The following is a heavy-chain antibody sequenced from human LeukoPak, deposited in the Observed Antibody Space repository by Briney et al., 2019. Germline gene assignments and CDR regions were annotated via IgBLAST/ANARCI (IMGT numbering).Heavy chain of an antibody. Sequence: GGSLRLSCAASGFTFSSYAMSWVRQAPGKGLEWVSAISGSGGSTYYADSVKGRFTISRDNSKNTLYLRMNSLRAEDTAVYYCAKTPLGWYVNYWGQGTLVTVSS. V-gene: IGHV3-23*01. CDR3: AKTPLGWYVNY. J-gene: IGHJ4*02. CDR1: GFTFSSYA. CDR2: ISGSGGST. D-gene: IGHD6-19*01.